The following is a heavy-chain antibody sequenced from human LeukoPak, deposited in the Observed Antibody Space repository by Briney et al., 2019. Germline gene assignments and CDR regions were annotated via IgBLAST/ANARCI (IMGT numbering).Heavy chain of an antibody. CDR3: ARGHRRIFGVVRPFDY. D-gene: IGHD3-3*01. J-gene: IGHJ4*02. CDR2: IGGSGVST. CDR1: GFTFSDYY. V-gene: IGHV3-23*01. Sequence: KPGGSLRLSCAASGFTFSDYYMSWVRQPPGQGLEWVSGIGGSGVSTYYADSVKGRFTISRDNSGNTLYLQVNSLRAEDTAVYYCARGHRRIFGVVRPFDYWGQGTLVTVSS.